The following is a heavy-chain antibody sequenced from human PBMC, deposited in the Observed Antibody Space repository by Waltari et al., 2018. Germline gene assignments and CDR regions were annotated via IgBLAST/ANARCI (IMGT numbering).Heavy chain of an antibody. CDR1: GYSIRSGYY. D-gene: IGHD4-17*01. CDR2: IYHSGST. Sequence: QVQLQESGPGLVKPSETLSLTCAVSGYSIRSGYYWGWIRQPPGKGLEWIGSIYHSGSTYYNPSLKSRVTISVDTSKNQFSLKLSSVTAADTAVYYCARGRYYGDYFDYWGQGTLVTVSS. CDR3: ARGRYYGDYFDY. V-gene: IGHV4-38-2*01. J-gene: IGHJ4*02.